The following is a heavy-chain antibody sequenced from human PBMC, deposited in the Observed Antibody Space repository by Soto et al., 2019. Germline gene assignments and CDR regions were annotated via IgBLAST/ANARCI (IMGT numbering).Heavy chain of an antibody. CDR2: ISGSGCSP. CDR3: AKGSGPLPRNWFDA. J-gene: IGHJ5*02. Sequence: GGSLRLSCSASGFLFNVYAMIWVRQPPGKGLEWVSSISGSGCSPYYADSVKGRFTISRDNSKNTLYWQMNSLRPEDTAVYYCAKGSGPLPRNWFDAWGQGTQVTVSS. V-gene: IGHV3-23*01. CDR1: GFLFNVYA. D-gene: IGHD3-10*01.